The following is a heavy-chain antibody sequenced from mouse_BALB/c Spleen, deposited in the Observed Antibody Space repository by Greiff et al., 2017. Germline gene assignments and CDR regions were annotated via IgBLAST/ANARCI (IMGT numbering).Heavy chain of an antibody. D-gene: IGHD2-3*01. Sequence: QVQLKESGAELAKPGASVKMSCKASGYTFTSYWINWVKQRPGQGLEWIGNIYPSDSYTNYNQKFKDKATLTVDKSSSTAYMQLSSPTSEDSAVYYCTRPLDGYDYFDYWGQGTTLTVSS. CDR3: TRPLDGYDYFDY. J-gene: IGHJ2*01. CDR2: IYPSDSYT. CDR1: GYTFTSYW. V-gene: IGHV1S126*01.